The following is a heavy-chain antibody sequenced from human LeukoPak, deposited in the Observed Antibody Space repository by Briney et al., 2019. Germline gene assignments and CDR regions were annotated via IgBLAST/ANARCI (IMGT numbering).Heavy chain of an antibody. V-gene: IGHV4-4*08. CDR2: VYNRGST. CDR3: ARSPNRYNWNYNIDAFDI. Sequence: SETLSLTCTVSGASISSHHWSWIRQPPGKGLEWTGNVYNRGSTKYSPSLSSRVTLSVDTSKNQFSLKLNSVTTADSAVYYCARSPNRYNWNYNIDAFDIWGQGTMVTVSS. CDR1: GASISSHH. J-gene: IGHJ3*02. D-gene: IGHD1-7*01.